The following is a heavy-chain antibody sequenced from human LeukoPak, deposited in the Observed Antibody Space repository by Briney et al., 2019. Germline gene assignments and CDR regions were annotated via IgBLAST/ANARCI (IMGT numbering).Heavy chain of an antibody. J-gene: IGHJ4*02. CDR1: GYTFTRYG. Sequence: APVKVSCKASGYTFTRYGITWVRQAPGQGLEWMGWISAYNGNTNYAQKLQGRVTMTTDTSTSTAYMELRSLRSDDTAVYYCARSPYYYDSSGYSLPYYFDYWGQGTLVTVSS. CDR2: ISAYNGNT. CDR3: ARSPYYYDSSGYSLPYYFDY. D-gene: IGHD3-22*01. V-gene: IGHV1-18*01.